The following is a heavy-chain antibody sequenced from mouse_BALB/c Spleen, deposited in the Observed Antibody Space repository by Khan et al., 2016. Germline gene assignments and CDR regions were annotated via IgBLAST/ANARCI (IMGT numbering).Heavy chain of an antibody. CDR1: GFDFSRYW. D-gene: IGHD1-1*01. CDR3: ARFPFIYFDV. Sequence: EVKLLESGGGLVQPGGSLKLSCAASGFDFSRYWMSWVRQASGKGLEWIGEIKPDSSTINYTPSLKDKFIISRDNAKNTLYLQMSKVRSEDTALYYWARFPFIYFDVWGAGTTVTVSS. J-gene: IGHJ1*01. CDR2: IKPDSSTI. V-gene: IGHV4-1*02.